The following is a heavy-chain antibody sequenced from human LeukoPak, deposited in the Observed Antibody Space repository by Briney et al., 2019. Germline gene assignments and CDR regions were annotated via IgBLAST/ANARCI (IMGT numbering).Heavy chain of an antibody. CDR2: ISHDGSKK. D-gene: IGHD3-10*01. J-gene: IGHJ4*02. Sequence: PGGSLRLSCAVSGFTFSDYSMHWGRQAPDKGLEGVAVISHDGSKKYYADFVKGRFTISRDNSENTLYLQMNSLRAEDTAVYYCAKDWKYYYASGSFFPDYWGQGTLVTVSS. CDR1: GFTFSDYS. V-gene: IGHV3-30*04. CDR3: AKDWKYYYASGSFFPDY.